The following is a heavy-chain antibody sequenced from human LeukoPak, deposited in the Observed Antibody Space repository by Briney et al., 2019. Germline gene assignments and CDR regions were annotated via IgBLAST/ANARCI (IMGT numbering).Heavy chain of an antibody. CDR1: GFTFSSYG. Sequence: HPGGSLRLSCAASGFTFSSYGMHWVRQAPGKGLEWVAVIWYDGSNKYYADSVRGRFTISRDNSKNTLYLQMNSLRAEDTAVYYCASSLRFLEWTIDYWGQGTLVTVSS. CDR2: IWYDGSNK. D-gene: IGHD3-3*01. CDR3: ASSLRFLEWTIDY. V-gene: IGHV3-33*01. J-gene: IGHJ4*02.